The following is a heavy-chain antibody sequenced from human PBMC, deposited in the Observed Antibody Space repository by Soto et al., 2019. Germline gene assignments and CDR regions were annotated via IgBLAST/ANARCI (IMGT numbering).Heavy chain of an antibody. Sequence: MDSDHQNKGKGLEWVGRGRNRAYSYSTEYAAPVKGRFTISRDDSKNSAYLQMNILNTEDTAVYHCLRVDKQLGTTFFDHWGQGILVTVSS. D-gene: IGHD1-1*01. CDR2: GRNRAYSYST. CDR3: LRVDKQLGTTFFDH. J-gene: IGHJ5*02. V-gene: IGHV3-72*01.